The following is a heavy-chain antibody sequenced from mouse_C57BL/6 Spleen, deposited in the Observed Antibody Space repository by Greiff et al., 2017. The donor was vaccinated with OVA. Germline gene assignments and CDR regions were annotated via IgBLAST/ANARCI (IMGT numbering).Heavy chain of an antibody. D-gene: IGHD1-1*02. V-gene: IGHV1-80*01. CDR3: ARWTLWPDY. CDR2: IYPGDGDT. J-gene: IGHJ2*01. CDR1: GYAFSSYC. Sequence: VQLQESGAELVKPGASVKISCKASGYAFSSYCMNWVKQRPGKGLEWIGQIYPGDGDTNYNGKFKGKATLTADKSSSTAYMQLSSLTSEDSAVYFCARWTLWPDYWGQGTTLTVSS.